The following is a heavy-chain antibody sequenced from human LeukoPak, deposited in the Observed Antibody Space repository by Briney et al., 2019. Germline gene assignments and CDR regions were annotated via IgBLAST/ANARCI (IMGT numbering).Heavy chain of an antibody. D-gene: IGHD3-9*01. CDR2: IYPGDSDT. CDR1: GYSFTSYW. Sequence: GESLKISCKGSGYSFTSYWIGWVRQMPGKGLEWMGIIYPGDSDTGYSPSFQGQVTISADKSISTAYLQWSSLKASDTAMYYCAVVGMYYDILTGYYNRLPFDYWGQGTLVTVSS. CDR3: AVVGMYYDILTGYYNRLPFDY. J-gene: IGHJ4*02. V-gene: IGHV5-51*01.